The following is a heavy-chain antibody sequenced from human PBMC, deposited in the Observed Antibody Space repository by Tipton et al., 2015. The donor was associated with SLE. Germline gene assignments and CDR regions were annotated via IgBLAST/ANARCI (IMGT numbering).Heavy chain of an antibody. Sequence: TLSLTCNVSGGSISNYYWSWIRQSPGKGLEWIGDISYTGNTYYNPSLRSRVTMSVDTSKNQFSLKLNSVTAADTAVYYCARAPGVWGQGTLVTVSS. J-gene: IGHJ4*02. CDR1: GGSISNYY. CDR3: ARAPGV. V-gene: IGHV4-59*01. CDR2: ISYTGNT. D-gene: IGHD3-10*01.